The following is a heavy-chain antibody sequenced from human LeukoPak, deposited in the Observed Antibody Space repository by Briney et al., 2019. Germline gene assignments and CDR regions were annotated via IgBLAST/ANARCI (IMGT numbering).Heavy chain of an antibody. CDR2: INHSGST. V-gene: IGHV4-34*01. D-gene: IGHD3-10*01. Sequence: PSETLSLTCAVYGGSFSGYYWSWIRQPPGKGLGWIGEINHSGSTNYNPSLKSRVTISVDTSKNQFSLKLSSVTAADTAVYYCAREYFDGSGSFQYYFDYWGQGTLVTVSS. CDR1: GGSFSGYY. CDR3: AREYFDGSGSFQYYFDY. J-gene: IGHJ4*02.